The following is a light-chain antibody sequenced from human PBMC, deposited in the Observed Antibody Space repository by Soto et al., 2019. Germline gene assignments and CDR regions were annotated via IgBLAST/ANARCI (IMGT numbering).Light chain of an antibody. J-gene: IGLJ2*01. CDR1: SSDVGGYNY. V-gene: IGLV2-14*01. Sequence: QSVLTQPASVSGSPGQSITISCTGTSSDVGGYNYVSWYQQHPGKAPKLMIYEVSNRPSGVSNRFSGSKSGNTASLTISGLQAEDGADYYCNSYTSSSTYVVFGGGTKLTVL. CDR3: NSYTSSSTYVV. CDR2: EVS.